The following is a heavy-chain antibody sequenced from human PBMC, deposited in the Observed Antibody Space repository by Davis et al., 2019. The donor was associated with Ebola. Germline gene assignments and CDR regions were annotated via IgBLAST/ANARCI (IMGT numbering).Heavy chain of an antibody. D-gene: IGHD2-15*01. CDR1: GYSFSSYW. V-gene: IGHV5-51*01. CDR3: AKVVLPRTSAGLDY. J-gene: IGHJ4*02. Sequence: GESLKISCKGSGYSFSSYWIGWVRQMPGKGLEWMGIIFPGDSDTRYSPSFQGHVTISVDKSISTAYLQWSSLKASDTAMYYCAKVVLPRTSAGLDYWGQGTLVTVSS. CDR2: IFPGDSDT.